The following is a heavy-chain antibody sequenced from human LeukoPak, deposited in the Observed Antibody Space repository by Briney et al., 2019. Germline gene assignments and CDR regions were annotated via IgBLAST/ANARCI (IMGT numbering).Heavy chain of an antibody. J-gene: IGHJ4*02. CDR3: ARDLGYYDSSGYYDY. CDR2: INPNSGGT. D-gene: IGHD3-22*01. V-gene: IGHV1-2*02. Sequence: ASVKVSCKASGGTFSSYAISWVRQAPGQGLEWMGWINPNSGGTNYAQKFQGRVTMTRDTSISTAYMELSRLRSDDTAVYYCARDLGYYDSSGYYDYWGQGTLVTVSS. CDR1: GGTFSSYA.